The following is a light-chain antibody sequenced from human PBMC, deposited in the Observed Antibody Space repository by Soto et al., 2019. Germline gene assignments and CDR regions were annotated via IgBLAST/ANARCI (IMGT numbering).Light chain of an antibody. CDR3: QQYKAYPWT. CDR1: QNIDNY. Sequence: DIKMTQSPSTLSASLVDRVTITCRASQNIDNYLNWYQHKPGKAPKILIYATSTLQSGVPSNFSGSGAGTEFSLTISSLQPEDFATYYCQQYKAYPWTFGQGTKVDIK. CDR2: ATS. V-gene: IGKV1-16*02. J-gene: IGKJ1*01.